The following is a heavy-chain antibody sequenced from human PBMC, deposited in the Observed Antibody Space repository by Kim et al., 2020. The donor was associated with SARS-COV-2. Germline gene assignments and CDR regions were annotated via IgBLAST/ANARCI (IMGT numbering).Heavy chain of an antibody. D-gene: IGHD6-6*01. CDR3: ARAYSSSTTGPFDY. Sequence: SPSYQGQVTLSADKSISTAYLQWSSLKASDTAMYYCARAYSSSTTGPFDYWGQGTLVTVSS. J-gene: IGHJ4*02. V-gene: IGHV5-51*01.